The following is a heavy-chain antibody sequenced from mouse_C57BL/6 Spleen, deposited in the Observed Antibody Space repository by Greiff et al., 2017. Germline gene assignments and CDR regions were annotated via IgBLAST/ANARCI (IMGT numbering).Heavy chain of an antibody. Sequence: QVQLQQPGPELVKPGASVKISCKASGYAFSSSWMNWVKQRPGRGLEWIGRIYPGDGDTNYNGKFKGKDTLTADKSSSTAYMQLSCLTSEDSAVSLWERSSTVDYWGQGTTLTVSS. CDR3: ERSSTVDY. V-gene: IGHV1-82*01. J-gene: IGHJ2*01. CDR1: GYAFSSSW. CDR2: IYPGDGDT. D-gene: IGHD1-1*01.